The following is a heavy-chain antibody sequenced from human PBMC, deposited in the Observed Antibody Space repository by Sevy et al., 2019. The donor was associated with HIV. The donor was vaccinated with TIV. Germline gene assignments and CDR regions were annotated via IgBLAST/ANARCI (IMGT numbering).Heavy chain of an antibody. J-gene: IGHJ4*02. V-gene: IGHV3-30*02. D-gene: IGHD5-18*01. CDR3: AKNSDAYNPGWFDY. CDR2: IRYDGSNK. Sequence: GGSLRLSCVASGFTFSRYGIHWVRQAPGKGLEWVAFIRYDGSNKYYVDSVKGRFTISRDNSKKTLYLQMNSLRVEDTAVYYCAKNSDAYNPGWFDYWGQGTLVTVSS. CDR1: GFTFSRYG.